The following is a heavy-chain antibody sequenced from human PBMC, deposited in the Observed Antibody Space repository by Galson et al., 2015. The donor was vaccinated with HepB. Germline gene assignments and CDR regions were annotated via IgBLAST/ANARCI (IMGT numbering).Heavy chain of an antibody. J-gene: IGHJ4*02. CDR3: ARPIAATGPIDY. D-gene: IGHD6-13*01. Sequence: ISSSSSYTHYADSVKGRFTISRDNAKNSLYLQMNSLRAEDTAVYYCARPIAATGPIDYWGQGTLVTVSS. CDR2: ISSSSSYT. V-gene: IGHV3-11*06.